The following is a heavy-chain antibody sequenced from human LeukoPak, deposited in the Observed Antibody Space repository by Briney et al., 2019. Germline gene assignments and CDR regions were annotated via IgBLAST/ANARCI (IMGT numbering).Heavy chain of an antibody. CDR1: GINFADNA. CDR3: IKESGKFDY. V-gene: IGHV3-43*02. Sequence: GGSLRLSCVVSGINFADNAMHWGRQRPRKGLEWVSLISADGGGTFSADSVKSRFSISRDNSTNSLYLQMNSLRSEDTATYYCIKESGKFDYWGEGTLVAVSS. CDR2: ISADGGGT. J-gene: IGHJ4*02.